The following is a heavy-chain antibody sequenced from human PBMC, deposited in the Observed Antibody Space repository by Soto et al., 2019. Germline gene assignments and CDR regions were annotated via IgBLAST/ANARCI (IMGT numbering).Heavy chain of an antibody. CDR1: GFSFVNYA. D-gene: IGHD5-12*01. V-gene: IGHV3-23*01. CDR2: ISGSGGST. Sequence: GGSLRLSCAASGFSFVNYAMNWVRQAPGKGLEWVSAISGSGGSTYYADSVKGRFTISRDNSKNTLYLQMNSLRAEDTAVYYCAKCPPITKGGYVEYYFDYWGQGTLVTVSS. CDR3: AKCPPITKGGYVEYYFDY. J-gene: IGHJ4*02.